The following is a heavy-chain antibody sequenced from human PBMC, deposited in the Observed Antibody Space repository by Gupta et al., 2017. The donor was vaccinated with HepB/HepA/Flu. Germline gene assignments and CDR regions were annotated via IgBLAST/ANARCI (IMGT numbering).Heavy chain of an antibody. J-gene: IGHJ4*01. V-gene: IGHV5-51*01. CDR3: AKFKDGDDYSKPIFAY. Sequence: VQSGSEVKKPGESLKISCKGSGYSFTSYWIGWVRQMPGKGLEWMGIIYPGDSDTRYSPSFQGQVTISADKSISTAYLQLSSLKASDTAMYYCAKFKDGDDYSKPIFAYWGHGTLVTVSS. CDR1: GYSFTSYW. D-gene: IGHD4-11*01. CDR2: IYPGDSDT.